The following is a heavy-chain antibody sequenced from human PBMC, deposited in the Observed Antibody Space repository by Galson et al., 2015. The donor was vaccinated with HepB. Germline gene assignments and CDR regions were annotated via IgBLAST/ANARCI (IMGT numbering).Heavy chain of an antibody. V-gene: IGHV3-73*01. J-gene: IGHJ4*02. CDR2: IRSKANSYAT. CDR1: GFTFSGSA. D-gene: IGHD2-2*01. CDR3: TRRAVGCSSTSCLGYGYDDY. Sequence: SLRLSCAASGFTFSGSAMHWVRQASGKGLEWVGRIRSKANSYATAYAASVKGRFTISRDDSKNTAYLQMNSLKTEDTAVYYCTRRAVGCSSTSCLGYGYDDYWGQGTLVTVSS.